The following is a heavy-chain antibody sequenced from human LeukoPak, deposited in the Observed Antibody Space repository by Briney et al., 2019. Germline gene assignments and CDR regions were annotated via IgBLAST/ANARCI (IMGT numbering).Heavy chain of an antibody. Sequence: PSETLSLTCTVSGGSISSGSYYWSWIRQPAGKGLEWIGRIYTSGSTNYNPSLKSRVTMSVGTSKNQFSLKLSSVTAADTAVYYCAGGDFWSGYFYWGQGTLVTVSS. CDR2: IYTSGST. V-gene: IGHV4-61*02. D-gene: IGHD3-3*01. CDR1: GGSISSGSYY. J-gene: IGHJ4*02. CDR3: AGGDFWSGYFY.